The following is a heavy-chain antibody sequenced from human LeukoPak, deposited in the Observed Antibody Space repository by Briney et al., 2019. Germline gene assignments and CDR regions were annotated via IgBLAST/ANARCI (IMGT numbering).Heavy chain of an antibody. D-gene: IGHD1-26*01. CDR3: ARPGHSGSYYDY. Sequence: GGSLRLSCAASGFTFSTYWMSWVRQAPGKGLEWVSSITSSSYIYYADSVKGRFTISRDNAKNSLYLQMNSLRAEDTAVYYCARPGHSGSYYDYWGQGTLVTVSS. J-gene: IGHJ4*02. CDR2: ITSSSYI. V-gene: IGHV3-21*01. CDR1: GFTFSTYW.